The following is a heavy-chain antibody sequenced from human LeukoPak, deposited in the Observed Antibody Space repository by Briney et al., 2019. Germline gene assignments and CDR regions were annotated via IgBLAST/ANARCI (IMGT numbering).Heavy chain of an antibody. J-gene: IGHJ4*02. CDR2: IGGSGDFT. D-gene: IGHD3-16*02. CDR3: ARSRRVGGVIVPFDY. V-gene: IGHV3-23*01. Sequence: GGSLRLSCAASGFTFSTYAMSWVRQAPGKGLEWVSAIGGSGDFTYYAEYVRGRFTISRDNSEKTLYLQMNSLRAEDTAAYYCARSRRVGGVIVPFDYWGQGTLVTVSS. CDR1: GFTFSTYA.